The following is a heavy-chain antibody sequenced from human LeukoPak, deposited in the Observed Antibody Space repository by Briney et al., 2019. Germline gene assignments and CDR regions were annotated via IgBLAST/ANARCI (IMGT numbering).Heavy chain of an antibody. V-gene: IGHV3-73*01. D-gene: IGHD3-16*01. CDR1: GFTFSGSA. CDR3: AKGLGRTAYADDY. CDR2: IRSKANSYAT. J-gene: IGHJ4*02. Sequence: PGGSLRLSCAASGFTFSGSAMHWVRQASGKGLGWVGRIRSKANSYATAYAASVKGRFTISRDNAKNSLYLQMNSLRAEDTAVYYCAKGLGRTAYADDYWGQGTLVTVSS.